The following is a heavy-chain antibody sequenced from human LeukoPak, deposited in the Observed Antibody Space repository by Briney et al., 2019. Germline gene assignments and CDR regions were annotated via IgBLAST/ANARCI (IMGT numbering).Heavy chain of an antibody. V-gene: IGHV3-30*02. CDR1: GFTFSNTW. D-gene: IGHD3-3*01. J-gene: IGHJ4*02. Sequence: GGSLRLSCAASGFTFSNTWMSWVRQAPGKGLEGVAFIRDDGSQYYADSVKGRFTISRDNSKNTVYLQMSSLRPEDTAMYYCAKSNYDFWAVYEYWGQGTLVTVSS. CDR3: AKSNYDFWAVYEY. CDR2: IRDDGSQ.